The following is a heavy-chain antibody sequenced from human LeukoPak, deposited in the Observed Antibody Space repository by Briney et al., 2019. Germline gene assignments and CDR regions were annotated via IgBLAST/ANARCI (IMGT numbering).Heavy chain of an antibody. Sequence: SETLSLTCTVSGGSISTYYWSWIRQAPGKGLEWIGYFSYNGKTNYNPSLESRVIISVATFKSQLSLKLSSVTAADTAVYYCARHLGVTAAPLGYWGRGTLVTVSS. CDR1: GGSISTYY. V-gene: IGHV4-59*08. J-gene: IGHJ4*02. CDR3: ARHLGVTAAPLGY. D-gene: IGHD2-21*02. CDR2: FSYNGKT.